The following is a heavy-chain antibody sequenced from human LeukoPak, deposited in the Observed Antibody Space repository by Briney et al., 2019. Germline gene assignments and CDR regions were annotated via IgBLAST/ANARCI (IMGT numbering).Heavy chain of an antibody. CDR2: MNPNSGNT. V-gene: IGHV1-8*01. CDR1: GYTFTSYD. J-gene: IGHJ6*02. CDR3: AILSAGFGDHYGMDV. D-gene: IGHD3-16*01. Sequence: ASVKVSCKASGYTFTSYDINWVRQATGQGLEWMAWMNPNSGNTGYAQKFQGRVTMTRNTSISTAYMELSSLRSEDTAVYYCAILSAGFGDHYGMDVWGQGTTVTVSS.